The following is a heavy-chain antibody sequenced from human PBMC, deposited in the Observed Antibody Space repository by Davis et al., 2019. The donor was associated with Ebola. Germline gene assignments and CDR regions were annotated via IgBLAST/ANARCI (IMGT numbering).Heavy chain of an antibody. CDR2: ISWHTVKT. Sequence: GGSLRLSCAASGFTFSSNSMNWVRQPPGQGLEWVASISWHTVKTGYSDSVKGRFTISRDNAKKSLYLEMNNVKLEDAASYYCAKDKGSGYYNEANMNNFYYYYAMDVWGKGTTVTVSS. CDR3: AKDKGSGYYNEANMNNFYYYYAMDV. V-gene: IGHV3-9*01. J-gene: IGHJ6*04. D-gene: IGHD5-12*01. CDR1: GFTFSSNS.